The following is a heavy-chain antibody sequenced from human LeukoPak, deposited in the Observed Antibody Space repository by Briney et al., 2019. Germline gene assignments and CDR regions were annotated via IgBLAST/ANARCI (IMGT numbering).Heavy chain of an antibody. CDR3: ARDFTTYYYDSSGYPLGL. J-gene: IGHJ4*02. CDR2: INPNSGGT. V-gene: IGHV1-2*02. CDR1: GYTFTGYY. D-gene: IGHD3-22*01. Sequence: GASVKVSCKASGYTFTGYYMHWVRQAPGQGLEWMGWINPNSGGTNYARKFQGRVTMTRDTSISTAYMELSRLRSDDTAVYYCARDFTTYYYDSSGYPLGLWGQGTLVTVSS.